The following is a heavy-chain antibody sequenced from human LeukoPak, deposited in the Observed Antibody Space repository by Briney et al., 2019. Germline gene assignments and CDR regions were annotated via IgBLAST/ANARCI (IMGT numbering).Heavy chain of an antibody. D-gene: IGHD5-12*01. CDR3: ARGVVYSGSGLDF. J-gene: IGHJ4*02. CDR1: RFTLSSNN. V-gene: IGHV3-21*04. CDR2: FSNGGGNM. Sequence: RGCPRLSCAPSRFTLSSNNIDWVRHAPRKGLEWGSAFSNGGGNMYHADSVKGRFTISRDNAKNSLYLQMDSLTAADTAVYYCARGVVYSGSGLDFWGQGALVSVSS.